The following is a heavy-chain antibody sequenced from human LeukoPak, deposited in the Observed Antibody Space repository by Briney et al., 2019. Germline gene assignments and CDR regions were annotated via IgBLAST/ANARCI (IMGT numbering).Heavy chain of an antibody. Sequence: TSETLSLTCAVYGGSFSGYYWSWIRQPPGKGLEWIGEINHSGSTNYNQSLKSRVTISVDTSKNQFSLKLSSVTAADTAVYYCARMGVGWYSSGSTHSGYFDYWGQGTLVTVSS. CDR3: ARMGVGWYSSGSTHSGYFDY. D-gene: IGHD6-19*01. J-gene: IGHJ4*02. V-gene: IGHV4-34*01. CDR2: INHSGST. CDR1: GGSFSGYY.